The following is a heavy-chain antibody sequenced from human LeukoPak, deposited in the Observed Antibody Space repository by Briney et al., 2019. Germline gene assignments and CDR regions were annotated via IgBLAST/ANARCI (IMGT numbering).Heavy chain of an antibody. Sequence: PGGSLRLSCAASGFTFSSYEMNWVRQAPGMGLEWVSYISSSAISIYYADSVKGRFTISRDNAKNSLYLQMNSLRAEDTAVYYCARASYCSSTTTCPYYYYMDVWGKGTTVTVSS. CDR2: ISSSAISI. V-gene: IGHV3-48*03. D-gene: IGHD2/OR15-2a*01. CDR3: ARASYCSSTTTCPYYYYMDV. CDR1: GFTFSSYE. J-gene: IGHJ6*03.